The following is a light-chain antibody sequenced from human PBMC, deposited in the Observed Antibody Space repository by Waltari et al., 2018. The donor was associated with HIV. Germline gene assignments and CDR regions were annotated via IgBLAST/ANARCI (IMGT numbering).Light chain of an antibody. CDR3: CSYAASYIYV. Sequence: QSALTQPRSVSGSPGQSVTISCAGSSSDVGSYDYVSWYQQLPGNAPKVIIYDVTKRPSGVPDRFSGSKSGNTAFLTISGLQAEDEADYYCCSYAASYIYVFGVGTKVTVL. J-gene: IGLJ1*01. CDR1: SSDVGSYDY. CDR2: DVT. V-gene: IGLV2-11*01.